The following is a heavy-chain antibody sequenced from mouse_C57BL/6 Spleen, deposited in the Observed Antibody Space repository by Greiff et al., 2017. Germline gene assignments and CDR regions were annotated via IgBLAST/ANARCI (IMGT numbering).Heavy chain of an antibody. Sequence: QVQLQQSGAELVRPGASVTLSCKASGYTFTDYEMHWVKQTPVHGLEWIGAIDPETGGTAYNQKFKGKAILTADKSSSTAYMELRSLTSEDSAVYYCTGSGGNLWYFEVWGTGTTVTVSS. CDR2: IDPETGGT. V-gene: IGHV1-15*01. J-gene: IGHJ1*03. CDR3: TGSGGNLWYFEV. CDR1: GYTFTDYE. D-gene: IGHD2-1*01.